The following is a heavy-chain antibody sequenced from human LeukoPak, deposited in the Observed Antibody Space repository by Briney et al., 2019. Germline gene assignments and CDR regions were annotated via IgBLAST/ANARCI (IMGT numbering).Heavy chain of an antibody. Sequence: PSETLSLTCTVSGGSISSSSYYWGWIRQPPGKGLEWIGSIYYSGSTNYNPSLKSRVTISVDTSKNQFSLKLSSVTAADTAVYYCARGGAGIFGVVSSWFDPWGQGTLVTVSS. D-gene: IGHD3-3*01. J-gene: IGHJ5*02. CDR3: ARGGAGIFGVVSSWFDP. CDR1: GGSISSSSYY. CDR2: IYYSGST. V-gene: IGHV4-39*07.